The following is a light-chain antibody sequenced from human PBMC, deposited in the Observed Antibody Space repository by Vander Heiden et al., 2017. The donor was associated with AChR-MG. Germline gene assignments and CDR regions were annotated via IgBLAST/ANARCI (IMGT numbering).Light chain of an antibody. J-gene: IGLJ3*02. V-gene: IGLV2-14*03. Sequence: QSALTQPASVSGSPGQSITISCTGTSSDVGDYDYVSCYQQHPGKAPTLIIYDGRIRPAGVPNRFSGSKSGNTAYLTISGLQAEDEADYYCSSYTSTATGVFGGGTKLT. CDR2: DGR. CDR3: SSYTSTATGV. CDR1: SSDVGDYDY.